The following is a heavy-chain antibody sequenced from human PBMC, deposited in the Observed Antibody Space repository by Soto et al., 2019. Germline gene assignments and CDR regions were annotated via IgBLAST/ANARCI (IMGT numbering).Heavy chain of an antibody. CDR3: ARPYGSGSYYLEQLQPFDY. J-gene: IGHJ4*02. D-gene: IGHD3-10*01. Sequence: PGGSLRLSCAASGFTFSSYSMNWVRQAPGKGLEWVSSISSSSSYIYYADSVKGRFTISRDNAKNSLYLQMNSLRAEDTAVYYCARPYGSGSYYLEQLQPFDYWGQGTLVTVSS. CDR2: ISSSSSYI. CDR1: GFTFSSYS. V-gene: IGHV3-21*01.